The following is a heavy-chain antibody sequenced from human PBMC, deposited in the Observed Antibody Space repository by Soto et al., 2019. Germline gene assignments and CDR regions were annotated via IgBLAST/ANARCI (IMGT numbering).Heavy chain of an antibody. CDR2: IATNGGST. CDR3: ARCSSGWYFEY. Sequence: GGSLRLSCSASGFTFSSYTMHWVRQTPGKGLEYVSAIATNGGSTYYTDSVKGRFTISRDNSKNTLYLQMNSLRAEDTAVYYCARCSSGWYFEYWGQGTLVTVSS. CDR1: GFTFSSYT. D-gene: IGHD6-19*01. J-gene: IGHJ4*02. V-gene: IGHV3-64*04.